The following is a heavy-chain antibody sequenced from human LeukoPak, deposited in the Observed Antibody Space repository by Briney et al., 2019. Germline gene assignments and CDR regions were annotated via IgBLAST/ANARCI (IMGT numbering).Heavy chain of an antibody. J-gene: IGHJ4*02. Sequence: GGSLRLSCAASGFTFGIYAMSWVRQAPGKGLEWVSSITGSGDTTYYADSVKGRVTISRDNSKNTMSLQMNTLRVEDTAIYYCAKARGGWYAFDFWGQGILVTVSS. D-gene: IGHD6-19*01. CDR3: AKARGGWYAFDF. CDR2: ITGSGDTT. V-gene: IGHV3-23*01. CDR1: GFTFGIYA.